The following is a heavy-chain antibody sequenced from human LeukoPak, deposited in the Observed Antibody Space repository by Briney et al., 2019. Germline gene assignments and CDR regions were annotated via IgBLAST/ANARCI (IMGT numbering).Heavy chain of an antibody. D-gene: IGHD2-2*01. J-gene: IGHJ3*02. CDR2: IYPGDSDT. CDR1: GYSFTSYW. V-gene: IGHV5-51*01. Sequence: ESLKISCKGSGYSFTSYWIGWVRQMPGKGLEWMGIIYPGDSDTRYSPSFQGQVTISADKSISTAYLQWSSLKASDTAMYYCARVTGYCSSTSCYVAGDAFDIWGQGTMVTVSS. CDR3: ARVTGYCSSTSCYVAGDAFDI.